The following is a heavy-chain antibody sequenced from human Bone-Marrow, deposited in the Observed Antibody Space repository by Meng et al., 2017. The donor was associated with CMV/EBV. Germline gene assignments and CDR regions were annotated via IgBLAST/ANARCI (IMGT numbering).Heavy chain of an antibody. CDR2: IYHSGST. V-gene: IGHV4-39*07. D-gene: IGHD2-2*01. J-gene: IGHJ4*02. CDR1: GGSISSSSYY. CDR3: ARGGITGYCSSTSCYDDY. Sequence: GSLRLSCTVSGGSISSSSYYWGWIRQPPGKGLEWIGSIYHSGSTYYNPSLKSRVTISVDTSKNQFSLKLSSVTAADTAVYYCARGGITGYCSSTSCYDDYWGQGTLVTVSS.